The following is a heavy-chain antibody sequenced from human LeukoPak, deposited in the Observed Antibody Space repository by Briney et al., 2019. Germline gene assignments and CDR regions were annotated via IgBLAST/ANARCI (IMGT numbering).Heavy chain of an antibody. V-gene: IGHV3-21*01. CDR2: ISSSSSYI. CDR1: GFTFSSYS. J-gene: IGHJ4*02. Sequence: PGGSLRLSCAASGFTFSSYSMNWVRQAPGKGLEWVSSISSSSSYIYYADSVKGRFTISRDNAKNSLYLQMNSLRAEDTAVYYCARVGNDFWSGYYTDYWGQGTLVTVSS. CDR3: ARVGNDFWSGYYTDY. D-gene: IGHD3-3*01.